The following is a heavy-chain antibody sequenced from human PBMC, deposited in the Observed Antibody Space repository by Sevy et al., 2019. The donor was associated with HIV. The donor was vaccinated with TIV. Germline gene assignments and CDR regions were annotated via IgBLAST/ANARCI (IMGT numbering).Heavy chain of an antibody. J-gene: IGHJ4*02. Sequence: GSLRLSCAASGFTFSSYAMHWVRQAPGKGLEWVAVISYDGSNKYYADSVKGRFTISRDNSKNTLYLQMNSLRAEETAVYYWATDPHFAAQTFGRNDNPKRTAFDYWGQGTLVTVSS. CDR2: ISYDGSNK. CDR1: GFTFSSYA. V-gene: IGHV3-30-3*01. D-gene: IGHD1-1*01. CDR3: ATDPHFAAQTFGRNDNPKRTAFDY.